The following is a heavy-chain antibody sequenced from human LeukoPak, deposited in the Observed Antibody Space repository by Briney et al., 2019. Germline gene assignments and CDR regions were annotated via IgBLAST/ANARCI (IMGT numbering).Heavy chain of an antibody. CDR1: GGSISSYY. Sequence: SETLSLTCTVSGGSISSYYWSWIRQPPGKGLEWIGYIYYSGSTNYNPSLKSRVTISVDTSKNQFSLKLNSVTAADTAVYYCARHDGRYSSGWDFDYWGQGTLVTVSS. D-gene: IGHD6-19*01. J-gene: IGHJ4*02. CDR2: IYYSGST. CDR3: ARHDGRYSSGWDFDY. V-gene: IGHV4-59*08.